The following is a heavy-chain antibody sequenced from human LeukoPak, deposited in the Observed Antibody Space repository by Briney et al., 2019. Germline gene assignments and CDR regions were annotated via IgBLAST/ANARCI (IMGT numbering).Heavy chain of an antibody. CDR1: GGSISIYY. Sequence: SETLSLTCTVSGGSISIYYWTWIRQPPGKGLEWIGYNSYSGNTNYNPSLKSRVTISVDMSKNQFSLKLSSVTAADTAVYYCARAGSGWSFDYWGQGTLATVSS. D-gene: IGHD6-19*01. CDR3: ARAGSGWSFDY. V-gene: IGHV4-59*01. J-gene: IGHJ4*02. CDR2: NSYSGNT.